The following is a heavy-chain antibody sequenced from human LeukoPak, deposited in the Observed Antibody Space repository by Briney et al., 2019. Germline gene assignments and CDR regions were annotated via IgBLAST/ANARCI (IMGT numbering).Heavy chain of an antibody. D-gene: IGHD1-26*01. J-gene: IGHJ4*02. CDR3: ARDRAGPTLYYFDY. CDR1: GFTFRSYG. V-gene: IGHV3-33*01. CDR2: IWYDGSNQ. Sequence: GGSLRLSCAASGFTFRSYGMHWVRQAPGKGLEWVAVIWYDGSNQYYADSVRGRFTISRDNPKNTLYLQLNSLRAEDTAVYYCARDRAGPTLYYFDYWGQGTLVTVSS.